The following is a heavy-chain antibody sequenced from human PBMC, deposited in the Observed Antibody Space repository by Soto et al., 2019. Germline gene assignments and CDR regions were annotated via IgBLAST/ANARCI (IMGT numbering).Heavy chain of an antibody. CDR3: ARHGAVAFDI. Sequence: SETLSLTCTVSGGSISSSSYYWGWIRQPPGKGLEWIGSIYYSGSTYYNPSLKSRVTISVDTSKNQFSLKLSSVTAADTAVYYCARHGAVAFDIWGQGTMVTVS. CDR2: IYYSGST. CDR1: GGSISSSSYY. V-gene: IGHV4-39*01. D-gene: IGHD3-16*01. J-gene: IGHJ3*02.